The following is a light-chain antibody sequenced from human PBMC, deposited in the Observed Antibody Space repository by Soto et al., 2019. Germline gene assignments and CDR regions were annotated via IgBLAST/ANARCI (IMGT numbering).Light chain of an antibody. V-gene: IGKV3-20*01. Sequence: EIVMTQSPATLSVSPGERATLSCRASQSVSSNLAWSQQKPGQAPRLLISATSSRATGVPDRFSGSGSGTDFTLTISRLEPEDSAVYYCHQYVSSPPAWAFGQGTKVEIK. CDR3: HQYVSSPPAWA. J-gene: IGKJ1*01. CDR2: ATS. CDR1: QSVSSN.